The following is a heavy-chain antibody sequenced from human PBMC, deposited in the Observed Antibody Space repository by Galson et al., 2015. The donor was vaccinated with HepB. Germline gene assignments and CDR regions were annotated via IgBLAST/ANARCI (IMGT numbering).Heavy chain of an antibody. CDR2: IDPSDSYT. D-gene: IGHD2-21*02. J-gene: IGHJ3*02. CDR1: GYSFTSYW. V-gene: IGHV5-10-1*01. Sequence: QSGAEVKKPGESLRISCKGSGYSFTSYWISWVRQMPGKGLEWMGRIDPSDSYTNYSPSFQGHVTISADKSISTAYLQWSSLKASDTAMYYCARQGVVVTASDAFDIWGQGTMVTVSS. CDR3: ARQGVVVTASDAFDI.